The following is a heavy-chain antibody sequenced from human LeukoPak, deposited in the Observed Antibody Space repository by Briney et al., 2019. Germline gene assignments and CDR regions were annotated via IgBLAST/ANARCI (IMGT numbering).Heavy chain of an antibody. J-gene: IGHJ4*02. CDR3: AREVPYDTSRYYQPFDY. Sequence: ASVKVSCKASGYTFTSYGITWVRQAPGQGLECMGWISAYNGNTNYAQKLQGRVTMTTDTSTSTAYMNLRSLRSDDTAVYYCAREVPYDTSRYYQPFDYWGQGTLVTVSS. CDR2: ISAYNGNT. CDR1: GYTFTSYG. V-gene: IGHV1-18*01. D-gene: IGHD3-22*01.